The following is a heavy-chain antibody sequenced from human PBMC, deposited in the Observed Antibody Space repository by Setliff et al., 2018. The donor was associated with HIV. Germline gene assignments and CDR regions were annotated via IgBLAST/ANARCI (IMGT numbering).Heavy chain of an antibody. CDR1: GYTFTDYF. V-gene: IGHV1-2*02. CDR3: ASARIPTGGTSTSFDF. D-gene: IGHD1-1*01. Sequence: GASVKVSCKASGYTFTDYFMHWVRQAPGQGLEWMGWISPNNGDTNIPQTFQGRFTISRDNSNNTLYLQLNSLRPEDTAVYYCASARIPTGGTSTSFDFWGQGALVTVSS. J-gene: IGHJ4*02. CDR2: ISPNNGDT.